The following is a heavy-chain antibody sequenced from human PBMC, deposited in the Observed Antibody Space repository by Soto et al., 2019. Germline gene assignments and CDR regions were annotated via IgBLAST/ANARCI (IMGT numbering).Heavy chain of an antibody. CDR3: AKVDYYDSSGYFLDY. D-gene: IGHD3-22*01. CDR1: GFTFSTYA. V-gene: IGHV3-23*01. CDR2: ISGNGVST. Sequence: GGSLRLSCAASGFTFSTYAMSWVRQAPGKGLEWVSAISGNGVSTYYADSVKGRFTISRDNSKNTLYLQMNSLKAEDTALYYCAKVDYYDSSGYFLDYWGQGTLVTVSS. J-gene: IGHJ4*02.